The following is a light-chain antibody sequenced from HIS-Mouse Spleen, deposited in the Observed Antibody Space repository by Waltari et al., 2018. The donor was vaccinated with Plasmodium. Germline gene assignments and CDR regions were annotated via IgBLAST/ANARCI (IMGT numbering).Light chain of an antibody. Sequence: QSALTQPASVSGSPGPSITISCTGTSSDAGSYNIAPWYQQHPGKAPKLMIYEGSKRPSGVSNRFSGSKSGNTASLTISGLQAEDEADYYCCSYAGSSTFVFGGGTKLTVL. V-gene: IGLV2-23*03. J-gene: IGLJ3*02. CDR3: CSYAGSSTFV. CDR1: SSDAGSYNI. CDR2: EGS.